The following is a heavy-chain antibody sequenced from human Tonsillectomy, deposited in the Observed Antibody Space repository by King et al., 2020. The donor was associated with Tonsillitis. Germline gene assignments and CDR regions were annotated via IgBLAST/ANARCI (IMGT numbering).Heavy chain of an antibody. CDR3: ARYDSTGAGAFDI. Sequence: QLVQSGAEVKKPGESLKISCKGSGYSFTRYWIVWVRQMPGKGLEWMGIIYPGDSETRYSPSFQGQVTISADKSISTAFLQWSRLKASDSAIYYFARYDSTGAGAFDIWGQGTMVTVSS. J-gene: IGHJ3*02. CDR2: IYPGDSET. CDR1: GYSFTRYW. V-gene: IGHV5-51*01. D-gene: IGHD3-22*01.